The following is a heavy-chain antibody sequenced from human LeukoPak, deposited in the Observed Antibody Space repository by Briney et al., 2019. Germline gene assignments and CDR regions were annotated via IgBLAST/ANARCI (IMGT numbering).Heavy chain of an antibody. V-gene: IGHV4-59*01. J-gene: IGHJ4*02. D-gene: IGHD3-22*01. Sequence: SETLSLTRTVSGGSMSSYYGTWLRQPPGQVLEWIGHMYYSGSTNYNPSLKRRVTISVDTSKNQFSLRLSSVTAADSAVYYCARNYDNSGYTAFGHWGRGTLVTVSS. CDR3: ARNYDNSGYTAFGH. CDR1: GGSMSSYY. CDR2: MYYSGST.